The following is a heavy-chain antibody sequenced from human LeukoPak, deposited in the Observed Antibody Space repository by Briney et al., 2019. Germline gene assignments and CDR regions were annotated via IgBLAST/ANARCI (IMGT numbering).Heavy chain of an antibody. J-gene: IGHJ4*02. V-gene: IGHV4-59*01. Sequence: TSETLSLTCTVSGGSISSYYWSWIRQPPGKGLEWIGYIYYSGSTNYNPSLKSRVTISVDTSKNQFSLKLRSVTAADTAVYYCVRGTYYLGSGSFNFDYWGQGTLVTVSS. CDR1: GGSISSYY. D-gene: IGHD3-10*01. CDR2: IYYSGST. CDR3: VRGTYYLGSGSFNFDY.